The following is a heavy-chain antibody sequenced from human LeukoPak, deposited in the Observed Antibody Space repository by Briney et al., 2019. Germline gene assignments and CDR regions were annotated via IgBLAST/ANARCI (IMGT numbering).Heavy chain of an antibody. CDR3: AREYGDYAGGFDY. V-gene: IGHV1-2*02. J-gene: IGHJ4*02. D-gene: IGHD4-17*01. CDR1: GYTFTGYY. Sequence: GASAKVSCKASGYTFTGYYMHWVRQAPGQGLEWMGWINPNSGGTNYAQKFQGRVTMTRDASISTAYMELSRLRSDDTAVYYCAREYGDYAGGFDYWGQGTLVTVSS. CDR2: INPNSGGT.